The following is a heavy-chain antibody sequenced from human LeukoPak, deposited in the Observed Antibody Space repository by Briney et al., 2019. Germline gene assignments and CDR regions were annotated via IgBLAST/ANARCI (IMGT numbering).Heavy chain of an antibody. Sequence: PGGSRRLSCAPSGFTFSSYAMHWVRQAPGKGREWVAVISYDGSNKYYADSVKGRFTISRDNSKNTLYLQMNSLRAEDTAVYYCAGRRFWEYDSHAFDIWGQGTMVTVSS. J-gene: IGHJ3*02. V-gene: IGHV3-30-3*01. D-gene: IGHD3-3*01. CDR1: GFTFSSYA. CDR3: AGRRFWEYDSHAFDI. CDR2: ISYDGSNK.